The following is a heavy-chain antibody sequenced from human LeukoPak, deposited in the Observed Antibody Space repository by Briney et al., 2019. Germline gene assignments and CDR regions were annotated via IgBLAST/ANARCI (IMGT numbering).Heavy chain of an antibody. CDR1: GGSISSYY. D-gene: IGHD3-10*01. Sequence: SETLSLTCTVSGGSISSYYWSWIRQPPGKGLEWIGYIYYSGSTNYNPSLKSRVTISVDTSKNRFSLKLSSVTAADTAVYYCAREHYGSGRLYYWGQGTLVTVSS. CDR3: AREHYGSGRLYY. V-gene: IGHV4-59*01. J-gene: IGHJ4*02. CDR2: IYYSGST.